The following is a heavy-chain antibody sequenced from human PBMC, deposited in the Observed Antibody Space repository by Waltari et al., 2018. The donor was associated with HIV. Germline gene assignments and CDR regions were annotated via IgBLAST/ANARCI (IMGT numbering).Heavy chain of an antibody. J-gene: IGHJ4*02. D-gene: IGHD5-12*01. Sequence: QVQLVESGGGVVQPGRSLTLSCAASGFTSSSSGMHGVRQAPGKGLDWVAVIWFDGVNKYYADSVKGRFTISRDNSKNTLYLQMNSLRAEDTAVYYCARHPTPFTGYNSFDYWGQGTLVTVSS. CDR2: IWFDGVNK. CDR1: GFTSSSSG. CDR3: ARHPTPFTGYNSFDY. V-gene: IGHV3-33*01.